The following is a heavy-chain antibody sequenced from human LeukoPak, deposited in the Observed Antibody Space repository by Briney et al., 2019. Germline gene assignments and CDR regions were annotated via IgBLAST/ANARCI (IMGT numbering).Heavy chain of an antibody. J-gene: IGHJ4*02. D-gene: IGHD4-17*01. CDR2: IYHSGST. CDR1: GGSISSGGYS. CDR3: ARTTVTTSYYFDY. V-gene: IGHV4-30-2*01. Sequence: SQTLSLTSAVSGGSISSGGYSWSWIRQPPGKGLEWIGYIYHSGSTYYNPSLKSRVTISVDRSKNQFSLKLNSVTAADTAVYYCARTTVTTSYYFDYWGQGTLVTVSS.